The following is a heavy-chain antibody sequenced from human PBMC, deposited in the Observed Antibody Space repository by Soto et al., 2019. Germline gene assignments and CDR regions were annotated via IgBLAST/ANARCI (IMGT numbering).Heavy chain of an antibody. Sequence: SETLSLTCTVSVGSISSYYWSWIRQPPGKGLEWIGYIYYSGSTNYNPSLKSRVTMSVDTSKNQFSLKLSSVTAADTAVYYCARLAARGWFDPWGQGTLVTVSS. D-gene: IGHD6-6*01. V-gene: IGHV4-59*01. CDR1: VGSISSYY. J-gene: IGHJ5*02. CDR2: IYYSGST. CDR3: ARLAARGWFDP.